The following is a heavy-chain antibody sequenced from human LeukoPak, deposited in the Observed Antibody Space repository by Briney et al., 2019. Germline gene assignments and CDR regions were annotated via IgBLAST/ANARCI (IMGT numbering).Heavy chain of an antibody. CDR1: GFTFSSYE. V-gene: IGHV3-48*03. Sequence: GGSLRLSCAASGFTFSSYEMNWVRQAPGKGLEWVSYISSSGSTIYYADSVKGRFTISRDNAKNSLYLQMISLRAEDTAVYYCARDSARLGEVARTSFDLWGRGTLVTVSS. CDR3: ARDSARLGEVARTSFDL. J-gene: IGHJ2*01. CDR2: ISSSGSTI. D-gene: IGHD3-10*01.